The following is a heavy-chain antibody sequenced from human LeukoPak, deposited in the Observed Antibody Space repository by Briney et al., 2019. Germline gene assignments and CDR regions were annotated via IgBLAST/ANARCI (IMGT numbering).Heavy chain of an antibody. J-gene: IGHJ5*02. V-gene: IGHV3-7*04. CDR1: GFTFSGYS. CDR3: ARGVNGDSRFDP. Sequence: GGSLRLSCAASGFTFSGYSMSWVRQAPGKGLEWVANIKQDGSEKYYVDSVKGRFTISRDNAKNTLYLQMNSLRAEDTAVYYCARGVNGDSRFDPWGQGTLVTVSS. D-gene: IGHD4-17*01. CDR2: IKQDGSEK.